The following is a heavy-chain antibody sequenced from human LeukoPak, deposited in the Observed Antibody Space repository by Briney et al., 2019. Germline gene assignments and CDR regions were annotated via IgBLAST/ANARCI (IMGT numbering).Heavy chain of an antibody. D-gene: IGHD2-2*01. CDR3: AKEIVVVPAAIYQH. CDR2: ISYDGSNK. J-gene: IGHJ1*01. CDR1: GFTFSSYA. Sequence: TGGSLRLSCAASGFTFSSYAMHWVRQAPGKGLEWVAVISYDGSNKYYADSVKGRFTISRDNSKNTLYLQMNSLRAEDTAVYYCAKEIVVVPAAIYQHWGQGTLVTVSS. V-gene: IGHV3-30-3*01.